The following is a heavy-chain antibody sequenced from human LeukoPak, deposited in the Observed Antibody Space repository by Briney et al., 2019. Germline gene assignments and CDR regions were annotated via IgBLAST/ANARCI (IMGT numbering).Heavy chain of an antibody. D-gene: IGHD2-2*01. CDR1: GGTFSSYA. Sequence: EASVKVSCKAAGGTFSSYAISWVRQAPGQGLEWMGGIIPIFGTANYAQKFQGRVTITADEFTSTAYMELSSLRSEDTAVYYCARKTVVVPAAILGWFDPWGQGTLVTVSS. CDR3: ARKTVVVPAAILGWFDP. V-gene: IGHV1-69*13. CDR2: IIPIFGTA. J-gene: IGHJ5*02.